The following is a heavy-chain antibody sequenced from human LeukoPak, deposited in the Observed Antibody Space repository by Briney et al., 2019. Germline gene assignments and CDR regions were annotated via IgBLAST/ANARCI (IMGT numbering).Heavy chain of an antibody. V-gene: IGHV1-2*02. CDR3: ARVGQAAYVDIVATISDGGDY. D-gene: IGHD5-12*01. CDR2: INPNSGGT. CDR1: GYTFTGYY. J-gene: IGHJ4*02. Sequence: GASVKVSCKASGYTFTGYYMHWVRQAPGQGLEWMGWINPNSGGTNYAQKFQGRVTMTRDTSISTAYMELSRLRSDDTAVYYCARVGQAAYVDIVATISDGGDYWGQGTLVTVSS.